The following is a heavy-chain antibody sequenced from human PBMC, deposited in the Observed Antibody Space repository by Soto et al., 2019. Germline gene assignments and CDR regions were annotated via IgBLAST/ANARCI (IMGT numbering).Heavy chain of an antibody. CDR2: IYHSGST. Sequence: PSETLSLTCAVSGGSISSGNWWSWVRQPPGKGLEWIGEIYHSGSTNYNPSLKSRVTISVDKSKNQFSVKLSSVTAADTAVYYCAGRRYGSGRLEYCGQVTLVTV. CDR1: GGSISSGNW. CDR3: AGRRYGSGRLEY. V-gene: IGHV4-4*02. J-gene: IGHJ4*02. D-gene: IGHD3-10*01.